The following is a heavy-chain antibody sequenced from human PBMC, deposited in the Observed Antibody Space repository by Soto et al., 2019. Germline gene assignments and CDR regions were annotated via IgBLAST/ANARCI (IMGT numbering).Heavy chain of an antibody. CDR1: VFTFSSYA. CDR3: AKEDIVVVPAAIDYYGMDV. D-gene: IGHD2-2*02. CDR2: ISGSGGST. Sequence: WGSLRLSCAASVFTFSSYAMSWVRQAPGKGLEWVSAISGSGGSTYYADSVKGRFTISIDNSKNTLYLQMNSLRAEDTAVYDCAKEDIVVVPAAIDYYGMDVWGQGTTVTVSS. J-gene: IGHJ6*02. V-gene: IGHV3-23*01.